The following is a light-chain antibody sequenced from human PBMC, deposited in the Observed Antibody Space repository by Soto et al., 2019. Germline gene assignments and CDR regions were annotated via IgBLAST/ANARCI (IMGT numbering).Light chain of an antibody. CDR2: EAS. CDR1: QSMRYW. V-gene: IGKV1-5*03. CDR3: QQYTSYPWT. J-gene: IGKJ1*01. Sequence: DIQMTQSPSTWAGSLGHRCTITCRASQSMRYWSAWFQQKAGKAPKLLIYEASRLESGVPSRISGSGSGTEFTLTISSLQPDDFATYYCQQYTSYPWTFGQGTKVDI.